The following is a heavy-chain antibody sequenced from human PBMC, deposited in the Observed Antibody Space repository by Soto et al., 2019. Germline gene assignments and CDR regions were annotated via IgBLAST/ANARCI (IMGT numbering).Heavy chain of an antibody. D-gene: IGHD1-26*01. Sequence: QVQLVESGGSVVQPGRSLRLSCAASGFIFNSYGIHWVRQAPGKGLEWVAVTWYDVNKKDYSDSVKGRFTISRDNSKNTIYLNMKSLRAEDTAIYYCARAFSGSRGLDYWGQGALVTVSS. CDR2: TWYDVNKK. CDR1: GFIFNSYG. CDR3: ARAFSGSRGLDY. V-gene: IGHV3-33*01. J-gene: IGHJ4*02.